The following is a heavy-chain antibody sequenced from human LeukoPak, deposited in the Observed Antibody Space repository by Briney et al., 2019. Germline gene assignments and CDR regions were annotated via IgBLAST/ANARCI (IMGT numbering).Heavy chain of an antibody. J-gene: IGHJ4*02. V-gene: IGHV3-48*01. CDR3: AKELRGYSYGEH. D-gene: IGHD5-18*01. CDR2: ISSSSSSTI. Sequence: GGSLRLSCAASGFSFSTSYMNWVRQAPGKGLEWVSYISSSSSSTIYYADSVKGRFTISRDNAKNSLSLQMNSLRAEDTAVYHCAKELRGYSYGEHWGQGTLVTVSS. CDR1: GFSFSTSY.